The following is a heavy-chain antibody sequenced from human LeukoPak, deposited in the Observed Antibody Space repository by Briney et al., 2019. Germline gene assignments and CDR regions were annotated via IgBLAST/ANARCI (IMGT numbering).Heavy chain of an antibody. CDR3: ARDRTDYYGSGSYLGT. J-gene: IGHJ5*02. V-gene: IGHV1-69*01. CDR1: GGTFSSYA. Sequence: AASVKVSCKASGGTFSSYAISWVRQAPGQGLEWMGGIIPIFGTANYAQKFQGRVTITADESTSTAYMELSSLRSEDTAVYYCARDRTDYYGSGSYLGTWGQGTLVTVSS. CDR2: IIPIFGTA. D-gene: IGHD3-10*01.